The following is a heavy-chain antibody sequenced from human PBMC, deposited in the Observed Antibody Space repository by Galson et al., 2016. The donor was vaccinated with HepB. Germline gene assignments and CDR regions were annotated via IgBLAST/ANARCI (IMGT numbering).Heavy chain of an antibody. V-gene: IGHV3-74*01. CDR2: INSDGTRT. CDR3: ATGNGHAFDI. D-gene: IGHD2-8*01. CDR1: GFTFSSYW. J-gene: IGHJ3*02. Sequence: SLRLSCAASGFTFSSYWMHWVRQAPGKGLVWVSGINSDGTRTTYAASVKGRFTISRDNAKNTLYLKMNSLRAEDTSVYYSATGNGHAFDIWGQGTMVTVSS.